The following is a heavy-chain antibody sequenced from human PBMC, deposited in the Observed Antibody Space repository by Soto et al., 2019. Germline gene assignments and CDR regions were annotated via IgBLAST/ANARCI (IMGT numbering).Heavy chain of an antibody. CDR2: IIPIFGTA. V-gene: IGHV1-69*06. J-gene: IGHJ6*02. CDR1: GGTFSSYA. D-gene: IGHD2-15*01. Sequence: QVQLVQSGAEVKKPGSSVKVSCKASGGTFSSYAISWVRQAPGQGLEWMGGIIPIFGTANYAQKFQGRVTITADKSTSTAYMELSSLRSEDTAVYYCARGAGYCSGGSCETYGMDVWGQGTTVTVSS. CDR3: ARGAGYCSGGSCETYGMDV.